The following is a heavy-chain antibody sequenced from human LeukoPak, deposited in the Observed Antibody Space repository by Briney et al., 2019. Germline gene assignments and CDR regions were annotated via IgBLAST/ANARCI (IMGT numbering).Heavy chain of an antibody. CDR1: GFTFSSYA. Sequence: GGSLRLSRAASGFTFSSYAMSWVRQAPGKGLEWVSAISGSGGSTYYADSVKGRFTISRGNSKNTLYLQMNSLRAEDTAVYYCATWIQLWLYDYWGQGTLVTVSS. J-gene: IGHJ4*02. D-gene: IGHD5-18*01. CDR3: ATWIQLWLYDY. V-gene: IGHV3-23*01. CDR2: ISGSGGST.